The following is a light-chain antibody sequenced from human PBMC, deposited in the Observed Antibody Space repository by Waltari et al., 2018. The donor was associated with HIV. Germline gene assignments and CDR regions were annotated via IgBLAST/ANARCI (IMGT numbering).Light chain of an antibody. CDR3: GTWDSSLSAV. J-gene: IGLJ3*02. CDR1: SSNIGSHS. V-gene: IGLV1-51*01. Sequence: QSVLTQPPSVSAAPGQTVTISCSGSSSNIGSHSVSWYHQLPGTAPKLLIYDNNKRPSGIPDRFSGSKSGTSATVGITVLQTGDEADYYCGTWDSSLSAVFGGGTKLTVL. CDR2: DNN.